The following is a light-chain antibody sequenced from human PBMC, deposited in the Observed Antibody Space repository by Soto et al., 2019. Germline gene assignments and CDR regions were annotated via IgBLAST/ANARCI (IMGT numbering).Light chain of an antibody. CDR2: AAS. V-gene: IGKV1-12*01. CDR1: HDIKKW. Sequence: DIQMTQSPSSVSASVGDTINITCRASHDIKKWLAWYQQKPGKAPKVLIYAASNLESGVSPRFSGSGAGTEFSLTISTLQTEDFATSFCNQASSFPYTFGPGTKVDIK. J-gene: IGKJ3*01. CDR3: NQASSFPYT.